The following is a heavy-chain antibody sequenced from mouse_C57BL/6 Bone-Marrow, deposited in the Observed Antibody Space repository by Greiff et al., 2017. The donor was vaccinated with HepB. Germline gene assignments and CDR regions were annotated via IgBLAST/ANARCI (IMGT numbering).Heavy chain of an antibody. CDR2: INPNNGGT. V-gene: IGHV1-26*01. CDR3: ARSWAVGRRTYYAMDY. Sequence: EVQLQQSGPELVKPGASVKISCKASGYTFTDYYMNWVKQSHGKSLEWIGDINPNNGGTSYNQKFKGKATLTVDKSSSTAYMELRSLTSEDSAVYYCARSWAVGRRTYYAMDYWGQGTSVTVSS. D-gene: IGHD1-1*01. J-gene: IGHJ4*01. CDR1: GYTFTDYY.